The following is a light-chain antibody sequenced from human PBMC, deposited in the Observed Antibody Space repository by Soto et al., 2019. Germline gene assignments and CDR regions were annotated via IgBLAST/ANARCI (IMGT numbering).Light chain of an antibody. Sequence: EIVLTQSPATLSLSPGERATLSCRASQSVSTYLGWYQQKPGQAPRLLIYDASNRATGIPARFSGSGSGTDFTLTISSLEPEDFAVYYCQQRTDWPSPTFGGGTKVEIK. V-gene: IGKV3-11*01. CDR2: DAS. CDR3: QQRTDWPSPT. CDR1: QSVSTY. J-gene: IGKJ4*01.